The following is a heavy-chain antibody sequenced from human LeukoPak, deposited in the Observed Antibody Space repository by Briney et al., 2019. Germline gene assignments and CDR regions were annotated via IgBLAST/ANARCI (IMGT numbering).Heavy chain of an antibody. CDR1: GYTFTSYG. D-gene: IGHD6-19*01. CDR3: ARPPVYSSGWDPFDY. J-gene: IGHJ4*02. V-gene: IGHV1-18*01. CDR2: ISAYSGNT. Sequence: ASVKVSCKASGYTFTSYGISWVRQAPGQGLEWMGWISAYSGNTNYAHKLQGRVTMTTDTSTSTAYMELRSLRSDDTAVYYCARPPVYSSGWDPFDYWGQGTLVTVSS.